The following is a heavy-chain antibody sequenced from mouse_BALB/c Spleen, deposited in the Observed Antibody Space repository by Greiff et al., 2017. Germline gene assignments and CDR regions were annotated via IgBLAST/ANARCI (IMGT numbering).Heavy chain of an antibody. CDR3: ARDYGSSYFDY. Sequence: EVKVVESGGGLVQPGGSLRLSCATSGFTFTDYYMSWVRQPPGKALEWLGFIRNKANGYTTEYSASVKGRFTISRDNSQSILYLQMNTLRAEDSATYYCARDYGSSYFDYWGQGTTLTVSS. CDR2: IRNKANGYTT. J-gene: IGHJ2*01. D-gene: IGHD1-1*01. CDR1: GFTFTDYY. V-gene: IGHV7-3*02.